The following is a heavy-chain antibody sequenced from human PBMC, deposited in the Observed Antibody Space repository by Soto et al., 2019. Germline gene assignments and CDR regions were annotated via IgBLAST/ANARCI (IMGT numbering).Heavy chain of an antibody. J-gene: IGHJ4*02. Sequence: SVKVSCKVSGHTLTESSMHWVRQGPGKGLEWMGGFDPVDGETFYAQKFRGRVTMSEDTSTDTAYMELSSPRSEDTAVYYCATTKSAYYDSYDYWGQGTLVTVSS. D-gene: IGHD3-22*01. V-gene: IGHV1-24*01. CDR1: GHTLTESS. CDR3: ATTKSAYYDSYDY. CDR2: FDPVDGET.